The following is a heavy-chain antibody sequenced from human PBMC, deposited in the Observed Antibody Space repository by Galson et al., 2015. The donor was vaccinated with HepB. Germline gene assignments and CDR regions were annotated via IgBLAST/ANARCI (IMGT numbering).Heavy chain of an antibody. V-gene: IGHV3-21*01. CDR1: GFTFSSYS. J-gene: IGHJ4*02. D-gene: IGHD2-2*01. Sequence: SLRLSCAASGFTFSSYSMNWVRQAPGKGLEWVSSISSSSSYIYYADSVKGRFTISRDNAKNSLYLQMNSLRAEDTAVYYCARDWALACSSTSCYEGDYWGQGTLVTVSS. CDR3: ARDWALACSSTSCYEGDY. CDR2: ISSSSSYI.